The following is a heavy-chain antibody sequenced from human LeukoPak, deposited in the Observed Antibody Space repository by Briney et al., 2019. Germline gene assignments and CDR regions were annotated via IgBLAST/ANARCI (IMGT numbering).Heavy chain of an antibody. Sequence: SETLSLTCAVSGGSISSSNWWSWVRQPPGKGLEWIGYIYYSGSTNYNPSLKSRVTISVDTSKNQFSLKLTSVTAADTAVYYCARQSIGYFDSWGQGTLATVSS. CDR1: GGSISSSNW. J-gene: IGHJ4*02. CDR3: ARQSIGYFDS. V-gene: IGHV4-4*02. CDR2: IYYSGST.